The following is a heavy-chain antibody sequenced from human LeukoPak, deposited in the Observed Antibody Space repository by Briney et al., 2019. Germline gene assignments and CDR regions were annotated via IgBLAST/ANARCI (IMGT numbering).Heavy chain of an antibody. CDR3: AGSMYYYDSSGYYY. CDR2: IYSGGST. D-gene: IGHD3-22*01. CDR1: GFTFSKNW. Sequence: GGSLRLSCVASGFTFSKNWMHWVRQAPGKGLVWVSVIYSGGSTYYADSVKGRFTISRDNSKNTLYLQMNSLRAEDTAVYYCAGSMYYYDSSGYYYWGQGTLVTVSS. V-gene: IGHV3-53*01. J-gene: IGHJ4*02.